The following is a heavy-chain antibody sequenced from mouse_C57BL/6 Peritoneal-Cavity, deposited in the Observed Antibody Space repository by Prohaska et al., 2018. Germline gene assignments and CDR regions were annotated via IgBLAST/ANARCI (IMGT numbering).Heavy chain of an antibody. CDR2: INPSSGYT. CDR1: GYTFTSYT. D-gene: IGHD1-1*01. CDR3: ARSDITTVVADY. V-gene: IGHV1-4*01. Sequence: MSCKASGYTFTSYTMNCVKQRPDHGLEWIGYINPSSGYTKYNQKFKDKATLTADKSSSTAYMQLSSLTSEDSAVYYCARSDITTVVADYGGQGTTLTVSS. J-gene: IGHJ2*01.